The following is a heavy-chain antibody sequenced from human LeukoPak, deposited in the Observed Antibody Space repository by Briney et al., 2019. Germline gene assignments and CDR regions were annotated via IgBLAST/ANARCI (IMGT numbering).Heavy chain of an antibody. J-gene: IGHJ4*02. D-gene: IGHD3-16*02. CDR3: AHSKHYDYVWGSYRDHYFDY. V-gene: IGHV2-5*01. CDR1: GLSLSTSGVG. Sequence: SGPTLVKPTQTLTLTCTFSGLSLSTSGVGVGWIRQPPGKALEWLALIYWNDDKRYSPSLKSRITVTKDTSKNRVVLTMTNMDPVDTATYYCAHSKHYDYVWGSYRDHYFDYWGQGTLVTVSS. CDR2: IYWNDDK.